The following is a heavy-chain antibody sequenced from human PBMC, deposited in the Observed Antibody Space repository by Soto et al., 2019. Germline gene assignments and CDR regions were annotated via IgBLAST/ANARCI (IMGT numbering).Heavy chain of an antibody. CDR2: IIPLFGTA. CDR3: ARSQDSSGYWNNCFDP. CDR1: GGTFSTYT. J-gene: IGHJ5*02. D-gene: IGHD3-22*01. Sequence: QVQLVQSGTEVKKPGSSVKVSCKASGGTFSTYTMTWVRQAPGQELEWMGGIIPLFGTANYAQKFQGRVTITADESTSTVYMELSSLRSEDTAVYYCARSQDSSGYWNNCFDPWGQGTLVTVSS. V-gene: IGHV1-69*01.